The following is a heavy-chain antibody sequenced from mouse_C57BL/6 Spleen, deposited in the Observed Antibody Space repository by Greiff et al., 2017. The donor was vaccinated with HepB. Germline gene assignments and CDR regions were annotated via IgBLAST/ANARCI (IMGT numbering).Heavy chain of an antibody. J-gene: IGHJ3*01. Sequence: EVKVVESGGGLVKPGGSLKLSCAASEFTFSSYAMSWVRQTPEKRLEWVATISDGGSYTYYPDNVKGRFTISRDNAKNNLYLQMSHLKSEDTAMYYCAREPFAYWGQGTLVTVSA. CDR3: AREPFAY. CDR1: EFTFSSYA. CDR2: ISDGGSYT. V-gene: IGHV5-4*01.